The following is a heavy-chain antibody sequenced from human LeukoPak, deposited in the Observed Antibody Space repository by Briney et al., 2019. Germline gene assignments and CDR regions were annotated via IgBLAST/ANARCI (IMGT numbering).Heavy chain of an antibody. D-gene: IGHD3-10*01. CDR2: INSDGSST. CDR3: STCSGHAFYI. Sequence: GGSLRLSCAASGFTFSSYWRHWVRQVPGKGLVWVSRINSDGSSTSYADSVKGRFTISRDNAKNTLYVQLNSLRAEVTAVYYCSTCSGHAFYIWGRGRMVIVSS. J-gene: IGHJ3*02. CDR1: GFTFSSYW. V-gene: IGHV3-74*01.